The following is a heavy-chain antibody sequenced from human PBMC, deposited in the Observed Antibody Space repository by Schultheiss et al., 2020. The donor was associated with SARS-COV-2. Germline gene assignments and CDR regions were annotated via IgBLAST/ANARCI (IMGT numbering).Heavy chain of an antibody. CDR1: GGTFSSYA. CDR3: AKDYGDHSYWYFDL. Sequence: ASVKVSCKASGGTFSSYAISWVRQAPGQGLEWMGWINPNSGGTNYAQKFQGWVTMTRDTSISTAYMELSRLRSDDTAVYYCAKDYGDHSYWYFDLWGRGTLVTVSS. J-gene: IGHJ2*01. V-gene: IGHV1-2*04. D-gene: IGHD4-17*01. CDR2: INPNSGGT.